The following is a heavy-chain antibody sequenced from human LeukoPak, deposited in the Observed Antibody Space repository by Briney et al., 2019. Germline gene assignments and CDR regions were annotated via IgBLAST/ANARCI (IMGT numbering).Heavy chain of an antibody. CDR3: ARAGYYYDSSGYYYYYYMDV. J-gene: IGHJ6*03. D-gene: IGHD3-22*01. CDR2: INPNSGAT. V-gene: IGHV1-2*02. CDR1: GYTFTGYY. Sequence: ASVKVSCKASGYTFTGYYMHWVRQAPGQGLEWMGWINPNSGATNYAQKFQGRVTMTRDTSISTAYMELSRLRSDDTAVYYCARAGYYYDSSGYYYYYYMDVWGKGTTVTVSS.